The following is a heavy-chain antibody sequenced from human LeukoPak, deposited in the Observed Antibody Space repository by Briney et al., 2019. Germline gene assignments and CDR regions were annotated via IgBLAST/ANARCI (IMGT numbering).Heavy chain of an antibody. CDR2: TYSDGST. Sequence: GGSLRLSCAASGFTVSRNYMSWVRQAPGKGLESVSITYSDGSTYYAYSVKGRFTISRDNSKNTLYLQMNSLRAEDTAVYYCARRQASCSNGVCYTLYDMDVWGQGTTVTVSS. D-gene: IGHD2-8*01. J-gene: IGHJ6*02. CDR3: ARRQASCSNGVCYTLYDMDV. CDR1: GFTVSRNY. V-gene: IGHV3-53*01.